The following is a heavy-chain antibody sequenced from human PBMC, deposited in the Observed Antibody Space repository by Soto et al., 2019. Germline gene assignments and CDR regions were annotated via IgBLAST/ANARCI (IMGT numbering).Heavy chain of an antibody. CDR1: GGSISSYY. D-gene: IGHD3-22*01. Sequence: PSETLSLTCTVSGGSISSYYWSWIRQPAGKGLEWIGRIYTSGSTNYNPSLKSRVTMSVDTSKNQFSLKLSSVTAADTAVYYCARDEYYDSSGYPNWFDPWGQGTLVTVCS. CDR3: ARDEYYDSSGYPNWFDP. CDR2: IYTSGST. J-gene: IGHJ5*02. V-gene: IGHV4-4*07.